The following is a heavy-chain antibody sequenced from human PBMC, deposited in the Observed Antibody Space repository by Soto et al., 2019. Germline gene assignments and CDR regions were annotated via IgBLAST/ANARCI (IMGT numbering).Heavy chain of an antibody. CDR3: AKRATGTYFDD. CDR1: GFTFSRYS. J-gene: IGHJ4*02. V-gene: IGHV3-23*01. CDR2: ISGSGGST. Sequence: EVQLLESGGGLVQPGGSLRLSCADSGFTFSRYSMNWVRQAPGKGLEWVSVISGSGGSTYYADSVKGRFTISRDNSKNTLYLQMNSLRAEDTAVYYCAKRATGTYFDDWGQGTLVTVSS. D-gene: IGHD1-1*01.